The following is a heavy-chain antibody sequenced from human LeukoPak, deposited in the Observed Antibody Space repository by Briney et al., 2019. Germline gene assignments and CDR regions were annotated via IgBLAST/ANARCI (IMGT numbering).Heavy chain of an antibody. Sequence: SQTLSLTCAISGDTVYSNSAGSSWIRQSPSRGLEWLGRTYYRSKWNNNYAISVKSRITINPDTSKNQFSLQLNSVTPEDTVVYYCARALGYFDLWGRGTLVTVSS. V-gene: IGHV6-1*01. CDR3: ARALGYFDL. J-gene: IGHJ2*01. D-gene: IGHD1-26*01. CDR1: GDTVYSNSAG. CDR2: TYYRSKWNN.